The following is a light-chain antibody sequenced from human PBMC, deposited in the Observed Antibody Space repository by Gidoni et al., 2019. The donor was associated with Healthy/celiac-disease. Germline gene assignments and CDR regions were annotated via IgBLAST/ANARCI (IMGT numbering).Light chain of an antibody. J-gene: IGLJ2*01. V-gene: IGLV3-21*02. CDR3: QVWDSSSDHRV. CDR1: NIGSKS. CDR2: DDS. Sequence: SYVLTQPPSVSVAPGQTARITWGGNNIGSKSVHWSQQKPGQAPVLVVYDDSDRPSGIPERFSGSNSGNTATLTISRVEAGDEADYYCQVWDSSSDHRVFGGGTKLTVL.